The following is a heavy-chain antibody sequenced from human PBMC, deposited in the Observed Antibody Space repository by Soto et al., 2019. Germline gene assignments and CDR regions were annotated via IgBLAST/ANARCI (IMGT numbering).Heavy chain of an antibody. Sequence: PGGSLRLSCAASGFTFSSYAMHWFRQAPGKGLEYVSAISSNGGSTYYANSVKGRFTISRDNSKNTLYLQMGSLRAEDMAVYYCARLDYYDSSGYRTRPVVMDVWGQGTTVTVSS. D-gene: IGHD3-22*01. CDR1: GFTFSSYA. J-gene: IGHJ6*02. CDR3: ARLDYYDSSGYRTRPVVMDV. CDR2: ISSNGGST. V-gene: IGHV3-64*01.